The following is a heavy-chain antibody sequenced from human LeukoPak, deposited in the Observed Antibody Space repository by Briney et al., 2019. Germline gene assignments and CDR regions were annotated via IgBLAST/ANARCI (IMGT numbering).Heavy chain of an antibody. J-gene: IGHJ5*02. CDR3: ARDASYDSSGYSLP. CDR1: GYTFTSYG. CDR2: ISAYNGNT. D-gene: IGHD3-22*01. V-gene: IGHV1-18*01. Sequence: ASVKVSCKASGYTFTSYGLSWVRQAPGQGLEWMGWISAYNGNTNYAQELQGRVTMTTDTSTSTAYMELRSLRSDDTAVYYCARDASYDSSGYSLPWGQGTLVTVSS.